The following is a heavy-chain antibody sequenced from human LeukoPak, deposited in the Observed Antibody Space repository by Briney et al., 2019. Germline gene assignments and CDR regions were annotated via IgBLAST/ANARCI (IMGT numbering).Heavy chain of an antibody. J-gene: IGHJ4*02. CDR1: GGSFSGYY. V-gene: IGHV4-34*01. CDR3: ARHKSSGSYPLDY. Sequence: SETLSLTCAVYGGSFSGYYWSWIRQPPGKGLEGIGEINHSGSTNYNPSLKSRVTISVDTSKNQFSLKLSSVTAADTAVYYCARHKSSGSYPLDYWGQGILVTVSS. D-gene: IGHD3-22*01. CDR2: INHSGST.